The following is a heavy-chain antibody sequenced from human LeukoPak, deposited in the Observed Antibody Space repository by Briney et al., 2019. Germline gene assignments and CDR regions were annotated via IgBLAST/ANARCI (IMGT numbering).Heavy chain of an antibody. D-gene: IGHD3-10*01. Sequence: GGSLRLSCAASGFTFSSYWMSWVRQAPGKGLEWVAVISYDGSNKYYADSVKGRFTISRDNSKNTLYLQMNSLRAEDTAVYYCATRGGLYYGMDVWGQGTTVTVSS. V-gene: IGHV3-30*03. CDR2: ISYDGSNK. J-gene: IGHJ6*02. CDR3: ATRGGLYYGMDV. CDR1: GFTFSSYW.